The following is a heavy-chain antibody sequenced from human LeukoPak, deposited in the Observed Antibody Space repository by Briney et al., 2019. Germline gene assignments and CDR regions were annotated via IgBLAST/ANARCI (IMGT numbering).Heavy chain of an antibody. V-gene: IGHV3-30-3*01. D-gene: IGHD1-26*01. CDR3: VGEVGSRQMNS. J-gene: IGHJ5*02. CDR2: ISYDGSFQ. CDR1: GFTFSSQA. Sequence: PGRSLRLSCSVSGFTFSSQAMHWVRQAPGKGLECVAYISYDGSFQYHADSVKGRFTISRDNSKDILYLQMNSLRVDDSATYYCVGEVGSRQMNSWGQGTLVTVSS.